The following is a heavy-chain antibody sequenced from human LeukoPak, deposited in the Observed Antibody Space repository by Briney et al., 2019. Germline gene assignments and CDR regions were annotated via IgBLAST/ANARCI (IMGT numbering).Heavy chain of an antibody. CDR1: GYTFTSYY. Sequence: GASVKVSCKASGYTFTSYYMHWVRQAPGQGLEWMGIINPSGGSTSYAQKFQGRVTMTRDMSTSTVYMELSSLRSEDTAVYYCARRPVYCSGGSCYLGAFDIWGQGTMVTVSS. D-gene: IGHD2-15*01. CDR3: ARRPVYCSGGSCYLGAFDI. CDR2: INPSGGST. J-gene: IGHJ3*02. V-gene: IGHV1-46*01.